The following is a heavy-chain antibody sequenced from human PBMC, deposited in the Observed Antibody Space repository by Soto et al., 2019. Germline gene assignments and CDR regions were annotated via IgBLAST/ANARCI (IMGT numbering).Heavy chain of an antibody. Sequence: EVQLVESGGGLVQPGGSLRLSCAASGFTFSSYWMHWVRQAPGKGLVWVSRINSDGSSTNYADSVKGRFTISRDNAKNTLDLQMNSLRAEVTAVCSCARGGCLNWYFDLWGRGTLVTVSS. CDR3: ARGGCLNWYFDL. CDR1: GFTFSSYW. D-gene: IGHD1-26*01. CDR2: INSDGSST. V-gene: IGHV3-74*01. J-gene: IGHJ2*01.